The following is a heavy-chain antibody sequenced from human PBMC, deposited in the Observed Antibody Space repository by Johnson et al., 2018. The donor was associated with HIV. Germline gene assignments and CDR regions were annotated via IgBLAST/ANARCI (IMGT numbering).Heavy chain of an antibody. CDR3: ARDAVISSGWYNVDAFDI. V-gene: IGHV3-48*04. CDR1: GFTFSSYA. D-gene: IGHD6-19*01. J-gene: IGHJ3*02. CDR2: ISSSGSNI. Sequence: VQLVESGGGVVQPGRSLRLSCAASGFTFSSYAMHWVRQAPGKGLEWVSYISSSGSNIYKADSVKGRFTISRDNAKNSLYLQMNTLRAEDTAVYYCARDAVISSGWYNVDAFDIWGQGTMVTVSS.